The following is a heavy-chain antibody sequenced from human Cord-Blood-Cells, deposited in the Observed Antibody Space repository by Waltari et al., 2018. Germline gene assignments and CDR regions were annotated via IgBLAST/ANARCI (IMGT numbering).Heavy chain of an antibody. D-gene: IGHD3-3*01. CDR3: ARDYDFWSGYYMDV. J-gene: IGHJ6*03. CDR1: GGSFRGYY. Sequence: QVQLQQWGAGLLKPSETLSLTCAVYGGSFRGYYRSWIRPPPGKGLEWIGEINHSGSTNYNPSLKSRVTISVDTSKNQFSLKLSSVTAADTAVYYCARDYDFWSGYYMDVWGKGTTVTVSS. V-gene: IGHV4-34*01. CDR2: INHSGST.